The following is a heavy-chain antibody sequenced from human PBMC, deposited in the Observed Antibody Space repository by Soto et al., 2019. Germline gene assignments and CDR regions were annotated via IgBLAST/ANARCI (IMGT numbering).Heavy chain of an antibody. V-gene: IGHV4-30-4*01. CDR2: IYYSGST. J-gene: IGHJ5*02. Sequence: KSSETLSLTCTVSGGSISSGDYYWSWIRQPPGKGLEWIGYIYYSGSTYYNPSLKSRVTISVDTSKNQFSLKLSSVTAADTAVYYCASLRGGLWFGELLAWFDPWGQGTLVTVSS. CDR1: GGSISSGDYY. CDR3: ASLRGGLWFGELLAWFDP. D-gene: IGHD3-10*01.